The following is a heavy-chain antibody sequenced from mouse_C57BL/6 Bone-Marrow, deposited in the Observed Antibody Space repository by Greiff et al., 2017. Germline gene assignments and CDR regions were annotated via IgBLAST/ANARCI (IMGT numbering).Heavy chain of an antibody. CDR3: ARTGYSNYGYYFDY. V-gene: IGHV1-55*01. CDR2: IYPGSGST. J-gene: IGHJ2*01. D-gene: IGHD2-5*01. Sequence: QVHVKQPGAELVKPGASVKMSCKASGYTFTSYWITWVKQRPGQGLEWIGDIYPGSGSTNYNEKFKSKATLTVDTSSSTAYMQLSSLTSEDSAVYYCARTGYSNYGYYFDYWGQGTTLTVSS. CDR1: GYTFTSYW.